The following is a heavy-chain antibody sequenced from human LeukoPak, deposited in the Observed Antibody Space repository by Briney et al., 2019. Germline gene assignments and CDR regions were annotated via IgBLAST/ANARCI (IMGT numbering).Heavy chain of an antibody. J-gene: IGHJ4*02. Sequence: GGSLRLSGAASGFTFSSYSMNWVRQAPGKGLEWVSSISSSSSYIYSADSVKGRFTISRDNAKNSLYLQMNSLRAEDTAVYYCAREAPIRIFGVVIKGGLQVDYWGQGTLVTVSS. V-gene: IGHV3-21*01. D-gene: IGHD3-3*01. CDR1: GFTFSSYS. CDR3: AREAPIRIFGVVIKGGLQVDY. CDR2: ISSSSSYI.